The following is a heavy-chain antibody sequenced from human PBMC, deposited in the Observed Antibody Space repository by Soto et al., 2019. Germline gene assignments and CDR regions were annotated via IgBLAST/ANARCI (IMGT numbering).Heavy chain of an antibody. CDR1: GFTLSGYY. CDR3: ATNGAAAGHYYYYGMDV. J-gene: IGHJ6*02. CDR2: IGKTGSDI. V-gene: IGHV3-11*01. D-gene: IGHD6-13*01. Sequence: GGSLRLSCAASGFTLSGYYMTWMRQTPGKGLEWVSFIGKTGSDIHYADSVEGRFTISRDNAKNSLYLQMNSLRAEDTAVYYCATNGAAAGHYYYYGMDVWGQGTTVTVSS.